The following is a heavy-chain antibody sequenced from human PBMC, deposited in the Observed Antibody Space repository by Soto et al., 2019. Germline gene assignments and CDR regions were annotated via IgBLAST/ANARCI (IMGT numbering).Heavy chain of an antibody. CDR2: IYSGGAI. CDR1: GFTVTSNY. V-gene: IGHV3-66*01. CDR3: ARDFGSDATGYYDMDV. D-gene: IGHD3-10*01. J-gene: IGHJ6*02. Sequence: EVQVVESGGGLVQPGGSLRLSCAASGFTVTSNYMSWVRQTPGKGLEWVSLIYSGGAIVYADSVMGRFTVSRDNSRNTMFLQMNSLRAGDTGVYFCARDFGSDATGYYDMDVWGQGTTVTVSS.